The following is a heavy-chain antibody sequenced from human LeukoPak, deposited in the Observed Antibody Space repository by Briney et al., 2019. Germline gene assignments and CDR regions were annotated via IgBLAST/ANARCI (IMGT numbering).Heavy chain of an antibody. CDR3: ARGVATILRELDY. J-gene: IGHJ4*02. D-gene: IGHD5-24*01. V-gene: IGHV3-64*01. Sequence: GGSLRLSCAASGFTFSSYAMHWVRQAPGKGLEYVSAISSYGGSTSYANSVKGRFTISRDNSKNTLYLQMGSLRAEDMAVYYCARGVATILRELDYWGQGPLVTVSS. CDR2: ISSYGGST. CDR1: GFTFSSYA.